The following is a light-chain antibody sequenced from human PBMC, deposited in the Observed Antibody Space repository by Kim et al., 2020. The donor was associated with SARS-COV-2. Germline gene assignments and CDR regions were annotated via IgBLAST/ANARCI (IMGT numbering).Light chain of an antibody. CDR3: QQYASSPLT. J-gene: IGKJ4*01. CDR2: GAS. V-gene: IGKV3-20*01. Sequence: SAGETATLSYRASQTGSSSYLAWYQQRPGQAPRLVNYGASSSAAGIPDRFIGSGSGRDFTHTISRLGPEDFAVYYCQQYASSPLTFGGGTQVDIK. CDR1: QTGSSSY.